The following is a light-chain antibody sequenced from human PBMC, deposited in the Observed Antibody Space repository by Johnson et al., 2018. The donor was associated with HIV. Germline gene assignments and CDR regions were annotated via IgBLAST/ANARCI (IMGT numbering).Light chain of an antibody. CDR3: GTWHSSLSTGGV. CDR1: SSNIGNNY. Sequence: QSVLTQSPSVSAAPGQKVTISCSGSSSNIGNNYVSWYQQLPGTAPKLLIYEDNKRPSGIPARFSGSKSGTSATLGINGLQTGDEANYYCGTWHSSLSTGGVFGSGTKVTVL. J-gene: IGLJ1*01. V-gene: IGLV1-51*02. CDR2: EDN.